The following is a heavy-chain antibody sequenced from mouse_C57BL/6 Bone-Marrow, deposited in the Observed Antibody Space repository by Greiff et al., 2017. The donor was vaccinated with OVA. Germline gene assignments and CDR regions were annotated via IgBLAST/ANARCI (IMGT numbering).Heavy chain of an antibody. CDR3: TRSGYYCNWMAY. CDR2: IAPETGGT. D-gene: IGHD2-1*01. J-gene: IGHJ4*01. Sequence: QVQLQQSGAELVRPGASVTLSCKASGYSFTDYEMHLVKQTPVHGLEWIGAIAPETGGTAYNQKFTGKAILTADKSSSTAYMELRSLTSADSAVYDGTRSGYYCNWMAYWGQGTSVTVSS. CDR1: GYSFTDYE. V-gene: IGHV1-15*01.